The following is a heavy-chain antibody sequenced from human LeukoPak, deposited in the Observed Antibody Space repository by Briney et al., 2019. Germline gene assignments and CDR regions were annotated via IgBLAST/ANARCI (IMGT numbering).Heavy chain of an antibody. J-gene: IGHJ2*01. Sequence: SETLSLTCTVSGDSISGSNYYWGWIRQPPGKGLEWIGSIYYSGSTYYNPSLKSRVTISVDTSKNQFSLNLNSVTAADTAVYYCATNRTEYGSGSYYHTECFDLWGRGTLVTVSS. V-gene: IGHV4-39*01. CDR3: ATNRTEYGSGSYYHTECFDL. CDR2: IYYSGST. CDR1: GDSISGSNYY. D-gene: IGHD3-10*01.